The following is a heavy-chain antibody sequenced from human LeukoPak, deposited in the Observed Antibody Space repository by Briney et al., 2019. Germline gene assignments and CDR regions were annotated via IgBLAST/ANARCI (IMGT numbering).Heavy chain of an antibody. V-gene: IGHV1-69*04. D-gene: IGHD3-22*01. CDR1: GGTFSSYA. CDR2: IIPILGIA. Sequence: SVKVSCKASGGTFSSYAISWVRQAPGQGLEWMGRIIPILGIANYAQKFQGRVTITADKSTSTAYMELSSLRSEDTAVYYCAGVLHYYDSSGYYYWGQGTLVTVSS. J-gene: IGHJ4*02. CDR3: AGVLHYYDSSGYYY.